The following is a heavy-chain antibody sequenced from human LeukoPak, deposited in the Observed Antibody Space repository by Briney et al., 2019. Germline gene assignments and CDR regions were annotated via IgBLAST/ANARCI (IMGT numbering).Heavy chain of an antibody. CDR2: INPKSGGT. CDR1: GYTFSDYY. CDR3: ARDRIMIMFGGVSWFDP. Sequence: GASVKVSCKTSGYTFSDYYIHWVRQAPGQGLEWMGWINPKSGGTNYAQKFRGRVTMTRDTSISAAYMELSRLRSDDTAVYYCARDRIMIMFGGVSWFDPWGQGTLVSVSS. J-gene: IGHJ5*02. D-gene: IGHD3-16*01. V-gene: IGHV1-2*02.